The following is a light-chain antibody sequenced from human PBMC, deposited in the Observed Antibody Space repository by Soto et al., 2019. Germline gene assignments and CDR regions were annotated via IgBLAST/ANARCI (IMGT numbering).Light chain of an antibody. CDR1: QSVSSN. V-gene: IGKV3-15*01. CDR3: QQYNNWPPLT. Sequence: EIVMTQSPATLSVSPGERATLSCRASQSVSSNLAWYQQKPGQAPRPLIYGASTRATGITAMFSGSGSGTEFTRTISSLQSEDFAVYYCQQYNNWPPLTFGGGTKVEIE. CDR2: GAS. J-gene: IGKJ4*01.